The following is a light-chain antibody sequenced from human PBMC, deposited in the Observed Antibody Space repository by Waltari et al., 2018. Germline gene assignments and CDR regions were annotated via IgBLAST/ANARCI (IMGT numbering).Light chain of an antibody. V-gene: IGKV3-15*01. CDR3: QKYNYWPGT. CDR2: DAS. Sequence: EIVMTQSPATLSVSPGERVTLSCRASQSVSNRLAWYQQRPGQGPRLLIYDASTRATGVPARFSVSGSGTEFTLTFSSMQSEDFAVYYCQKYNYWPGTFGQGTKVEIK. CDR1: QSVSNR. J-gene: IGKJ2*01.